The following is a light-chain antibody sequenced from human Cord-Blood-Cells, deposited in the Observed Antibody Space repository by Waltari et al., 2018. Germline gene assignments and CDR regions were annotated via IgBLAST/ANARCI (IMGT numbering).Light chain of an antibody. CDR3: CSYAGSSTWV. CDR2: EGS. V-gene: IGLV2-23*01. Sequence: ALTYTASEFGCPGPSITIPCSYTSSDGWGYYLLSRYQPHPGKAPKLMIYEGSKRPSGVSNRFSGSKSGNTASLTISGLQAEDEADYYCCSYAGSSTWVFGGGTKLTVL. CDR1: SSDGWGYYL. J-gene: IGLJ3*02.